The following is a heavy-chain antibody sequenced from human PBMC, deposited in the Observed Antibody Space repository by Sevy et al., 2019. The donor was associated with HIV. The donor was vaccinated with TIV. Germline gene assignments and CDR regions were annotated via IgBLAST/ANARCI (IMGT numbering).Heavy chain of an antibody. J-gene: IGHJ4*02. V-gene: IGHV4-59*01. CDR1: GGSISSYY. CDR3: ARDPITVAPYFGY. D-gene: IGHD6-19*01. CDR2: INYSGST. Sequence: SETLSLTCTVSGGSISSYYCSWIRQPPGKGLEWIGYINYSGSTNYNPSLKSRVTISIDTSKNQFSLKLTSVTAADTAVYYCARDPITVAPYFGYWSQGTLVTVSS.